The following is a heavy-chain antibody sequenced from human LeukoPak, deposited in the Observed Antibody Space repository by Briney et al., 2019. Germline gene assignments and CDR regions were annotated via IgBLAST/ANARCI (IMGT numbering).Heavy chain of an antibody. Sequence: SETLSLTCIVSGGSINSSSYCWGWIRQPPGKGLEWIGSIYYSETTYYNPSLKSRVTISVDTPKNQFFLKLSSVTAADTAVYYRARAYYYDSSDYRSPRFDYWGQGTLVTVSS. CDR1: GGSINSSSYC. D-gene: IGHD3-22*01. CDR2: IYYSETT. V-gene: IGHV4-39*01. CDR3: ARAYYYDSSDYRSPRFDY. J-gene: IGHJ4*02.